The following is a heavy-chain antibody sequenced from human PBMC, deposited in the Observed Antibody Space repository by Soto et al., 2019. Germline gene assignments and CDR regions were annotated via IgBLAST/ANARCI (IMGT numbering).Heavy chain of an antibody. CDR3: ARGGVYSNYYFDY. J-gene: IGHJ4*02. V-gene: IGHV3-21*01. CDR2: ISSSSSYI. CDR1: GFTFSSYS. Sequence: PGGSPRLSCAASGFTFSSYSMNWVRQAPGKGLEWVSSISSSSSYIYYADSVKGRFTISRDNAKNSLYLQMNSLRAEDTAVYYCARGGVYSNYYFDYWGQGTLVTVSS. D-gene: IGHD6-13*01.